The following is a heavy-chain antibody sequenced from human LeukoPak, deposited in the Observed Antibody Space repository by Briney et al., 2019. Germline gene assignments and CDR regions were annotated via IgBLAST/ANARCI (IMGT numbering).Heavy chain of an antibody. V-gene: IGHV3-21*01. Sequence: GGSLRLSCAASGFTFSSYSMNWVRQAPGKGLEWVSSISSSSSYIYYADSVKGRFTISRDNAKNSLYLQMNSLRAEDTAVYYCARDKNDYGDYVGFYNYYYMDVWGKGTTVTVSS. J-gene: IGHJ6*03. D-gene: IGHD4-17*01. CDR1: GFTFSSYS. CDR3: ARDKNDYGDYVGFYNYYYMDV. CDR2: ISSSSSYI.